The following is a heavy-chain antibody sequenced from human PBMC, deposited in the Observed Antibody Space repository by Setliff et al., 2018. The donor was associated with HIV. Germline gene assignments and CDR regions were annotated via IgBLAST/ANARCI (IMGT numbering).Heavy chain of an antibody. Sequence: GGSLRLSCAASGFTFNKAWMNWVRQAPGKGLEWVGRVKSKRDGGTVDYAAPVKGRFTISRDDSKNTLYLQMNSLKPEDTAVYYCTTDPMFWNYYYYYMDVWGKGTTVTVSS. D-gene: IGHD3-9*01. CDR2: VKSKRDGGTV. J-gene: IGHJ6*03. V-gene: IGHV3-15*07. CDR1: GFTFNKAW. CDR3: TTDPMFWNYYYYYMDV.